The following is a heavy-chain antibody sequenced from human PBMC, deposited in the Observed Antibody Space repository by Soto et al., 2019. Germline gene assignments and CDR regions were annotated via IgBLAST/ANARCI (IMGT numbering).Heavy chain of an antibody. CDR3: ARGLNHKYGQDY. CDR1: GFTFSSYW. Sequence: EVHLVESGGGLVQTGGSLRLSCAASGFTFSSYWMHWVRQAPGKGLVWVSRINSDGTTTNFADSVKGRFTISRDNAQNTLFLQMNGLRAEDTAVYYCARGLNHKYGQDYWGRGTLVTVSS. J-gene: IGHJ4*02. V-gene: IGHV3-74*01. CDR2: INSDGTTT. D-gene: IGHD2-2*01.